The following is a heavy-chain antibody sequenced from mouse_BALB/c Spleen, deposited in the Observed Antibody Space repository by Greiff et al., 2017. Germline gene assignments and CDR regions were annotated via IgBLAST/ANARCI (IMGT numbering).Heavy chain of an antibody. CDR2: ISCYNGAT. J-gene: IGHJ4*01. CDR3: ASEDYGYVGYAMDY. CDR1: GYSFTGYY. D-gene: IGHD1-2*01. Sequence: LVKTGASVKISCKASGYSFTGYYMHWVKQSHGKSLEWIGYISCYNGATSYNQKFKGKATFTVDTSSSTAYMQFNSLTSEDSAVYFCASEDYGYVGYAMDYWGQGTSVTVSA. V-gene: IGHV1S34*01.